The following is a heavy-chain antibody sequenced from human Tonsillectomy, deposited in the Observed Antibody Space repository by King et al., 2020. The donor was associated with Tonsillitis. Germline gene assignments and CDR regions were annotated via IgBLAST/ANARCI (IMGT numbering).Heavy chain of an antibody. Sequence: QLVQSGGGVVQPGRFLRLSCAASGFTFSTYPMHWVRQAPGKGLEWVAVISYDGSNKYYADSVKGRFSISRDNSKNTLFLQMSSLRPEDTAVYYCARESVASEYRSSWYDPFDHWGQGTLVTVSS. CDR3: ARESVASEYRSSWYDPFDH. D-gene: IGHD6-13*01. CDR1: GFTFSTYP. J-gene: IGHJ4*02. V-gene: IGHV3-30*04. CDR2: ISYDGSNK.